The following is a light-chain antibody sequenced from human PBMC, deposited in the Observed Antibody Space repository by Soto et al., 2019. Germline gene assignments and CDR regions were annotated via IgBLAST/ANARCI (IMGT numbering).Light chain of an antibody. Sequence: EIVLTQFPGTLSLSPGERATLSCRASQSVSSNYLAWYQQKPGQAPRLLIYGTSSRATGIPDRFSGSGSGTYITLTIGRLEPEDFAVYYCQQYGSSRFTFGPGTKVDIK. V-gene: IGKV3-20*01. CDR3: QQYGSSRFT. CDR1: QSVSSNY. J-gene: IGKJ3*01. CDR2: GTS.